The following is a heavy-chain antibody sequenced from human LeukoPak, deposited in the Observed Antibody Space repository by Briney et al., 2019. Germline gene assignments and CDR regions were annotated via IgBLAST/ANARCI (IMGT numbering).Heavy chain of an antibody. CDR1: GFIFSTYH. J-gene: IGHJ4*02. V-gene: IGHV3-48*02. Sequence: PGGSLRLSCAASGFIFSTYHMNWVRQAPGKGLEWISFISSDSGTIYYADSVKGRFTISRDNAENSLYLQMNSLRDEDTAVYYRARRDPFDYWGQGTMVTVSS. CDR3: ARRDPFDY. CDR2: ISSDSGTI.